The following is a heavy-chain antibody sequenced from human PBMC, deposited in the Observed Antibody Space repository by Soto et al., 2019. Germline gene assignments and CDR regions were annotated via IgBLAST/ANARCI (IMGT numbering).Heavy chain of an antibody. CDR2: IIPILGIA. CDR1: GGTFSSYT. D-gene: IGHD3-10*01. J-gene: IGHJ4*02. Sequence: QVQLVQSGAEVKKPGSSVKVSCKASGGTFSSYTISWVRQAPGQGLEWMGRIIPILGIANYAQKFQGRVTITXXKXTXXVYMGLSSLSSEDTAVYYCATEAHYGSGSYSHGDYWGQGTLFTVSS. V-gene: IGHV1-69*08. CDR3: ATEAHYGSGSYSHGDY.